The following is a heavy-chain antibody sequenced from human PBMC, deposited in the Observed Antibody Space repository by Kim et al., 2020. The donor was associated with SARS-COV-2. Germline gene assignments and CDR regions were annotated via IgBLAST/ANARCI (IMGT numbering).Heavy chain of an antibody. V-gene: IGHV4-34*01. J-gene: IGHJ4*02. CDR3: ARAGPLYSSSWYGDY. Sequence: PSLKSRVTISVATSKNQFSLKLSSVTAADTAVYYCARAGPLYSSSWYGDYWGQGTLVTVSS. D-gene: IGHD6-13*01.